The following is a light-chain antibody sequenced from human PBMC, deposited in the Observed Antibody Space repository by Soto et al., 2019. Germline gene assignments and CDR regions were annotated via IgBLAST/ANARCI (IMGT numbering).Light chain of an antibody. J-gene: IGKJ4*01. CDR3: QQYGSSLDT. V-gene: IGKV3-20*01. CDR2: GAS. CDR1: QSVSSSY. Sequence: EIVLTQSPGTLSLSPGERATLSCRASQSVSSSYLAWYQQKPGQAPRLLIYGASSRATGIPDRFSGSGSGTDFTLTNSRLEPEDFAVYYCQQYGSSLDTFGGGTKVEIK.